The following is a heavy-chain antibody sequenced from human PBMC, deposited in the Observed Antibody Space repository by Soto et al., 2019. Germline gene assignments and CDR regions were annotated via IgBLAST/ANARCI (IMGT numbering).Heavy chain of an antibody. J-gene: IGHJ4*02. CDR1: GGSISTSSYF. V-gene: IGHV4-39*01. CDR3: ARHRWGSGSYSGLLDF. Sequence: QLQLQESGPGLVKPSETLSLTCSVSGGSISTSSYFWGWIRQPPGKGLEWVGAVHYRGSPNYRSSLQSRVTMSVDTSQNQFSLRLRSVTAADTAVYYCARHRWGSGSYSGLLDFWGQGALVTGAS. D-gene: IGHD3-10*01. CDR2: VHYRGSP.